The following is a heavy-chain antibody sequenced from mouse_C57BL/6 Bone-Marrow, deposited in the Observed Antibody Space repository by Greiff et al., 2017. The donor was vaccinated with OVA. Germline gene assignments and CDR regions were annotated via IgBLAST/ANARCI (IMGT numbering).Heavy chain of an antibody. V-gene: IGHV10-1*01. D-gene: IGHD2-5*01. CDR1: GFSFNTYA. Sequence: EVMLVESGGGLVQPKGSLKLSCAASGFSFNTYAMNWVRQAPGKGLEWVARIRSKSNNYATYYADSVKDRFTISRDDSESMLYLQMNNLKTEDTAMYYCVRHGPYSNLFAYWGQGTLVTVSA. J-gene: IGHJ3*01. CDR3: VRHGPYSNLFAY. CDR2: IRSKSNNYAT.